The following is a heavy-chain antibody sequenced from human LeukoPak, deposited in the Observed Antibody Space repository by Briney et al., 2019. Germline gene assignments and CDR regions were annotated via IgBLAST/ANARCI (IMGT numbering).Heavy chain of an antibody. D-gene: IGHD3-22*01. CDR1: GGSISSGGYY. J-gene: IGHJ4*02. CDR3: ARLVYDSRGYYFDY. Sequence: PSETLSLTCTVSGGSISSGGYYWSRIRQHPGKGLEWIGYIRYSGSANYNPSLRSRVTISIDTSKNQFSLKLSSVTAADTAVYHRARLVYDSRGYYFDYWGQGTLVTVSS. CDR2: IRYSGSA. V-gene: IGHV4-61*08.